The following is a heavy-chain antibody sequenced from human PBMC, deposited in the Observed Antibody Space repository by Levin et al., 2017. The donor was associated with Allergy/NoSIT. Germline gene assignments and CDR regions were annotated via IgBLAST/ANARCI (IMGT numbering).Heavy chain of an antibody. J-gene: IGHJ6*02. CDR2: ISYDGSNK. D-gene: IGHD2-2*01. Sequence: PGGSLRLSCAASGFTFSTYGMHWVRQAPGKGLEWVAVISYDGSNKYYADSVKGRFIISRDNSKNTLYLQMNSLRAEDTAVYYCAKEGCSSTSCLDYYYYYGMDVWGQGTTVTVSS. V-gene: IGHV3-30*18. CDR1: GFTFSTYG. CDR3: AKEGCSSTSCLDYYYYYGMDV.